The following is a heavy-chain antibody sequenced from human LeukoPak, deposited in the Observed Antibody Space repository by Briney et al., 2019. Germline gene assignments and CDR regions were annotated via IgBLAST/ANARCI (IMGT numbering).Heavy chain of an antibody. J-gene: IGHJ6*02. V-gene: IGHV4-31*03. Sequence: SETLSLTCTVSGGSISSGGYYWSWIRHHPGKGLEWIGYIYYSGSTYYNPSLKSRGTISADTSKNQFSLKLSSVTAADTAVYYCARHFAGPGTYTPYYGMDVWGQGTTVTVS. CDR3: ARHFAGPGTYTPYYGMDV. D-gene: IGHD3-3*02. CDR1: GGSISSGGYY. CDR2: IYYSGST.